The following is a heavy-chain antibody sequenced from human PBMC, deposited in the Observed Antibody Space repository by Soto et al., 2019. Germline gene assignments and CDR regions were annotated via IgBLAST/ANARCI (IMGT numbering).Heavy chain of an antibody. CDR1: GGSINSDY. D-gene: IGHD1-26*01. J-gene: IGHJ6*02. V-gene: IGHV4-59*01. Sequence: QVQLQKSGPGLVKPSETLSLTCTVSGGSINSDYWSWIRQPPEKGLEWIGYVRNGGSTNYNPSRKGRGTVSVDTSKTQFSLKLSSVTAGDTGVYYWARDLLSGRYGMDVWGQGTTVTVSS. CDR3: ARDLLSGRYGMDV. CDR2: VRNGGST.